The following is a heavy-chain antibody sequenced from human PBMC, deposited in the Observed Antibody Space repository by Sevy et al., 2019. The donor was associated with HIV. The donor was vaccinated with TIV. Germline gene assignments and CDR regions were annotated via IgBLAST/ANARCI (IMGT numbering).Heavy chain of an antibody. D-gene: IGHD3-22*01. Sequence: GGSLRLSCTGSGFTFGDYAMSWFRQAPGMGLEWVGFIKSKDYGGATEYAASVKGRFTISRDDSKSIADLQMNSLKTEDTAVYYCTRGYYHDSSGYSDYWGLGTLVTVSS. CDR1: GFTFGDYA. CDR3: TRGYYHDSSGYSDY. V-gene: IGHV3-49*03. J-gene: IGHJ4*01. CDR2: IKSKDYGGAT.